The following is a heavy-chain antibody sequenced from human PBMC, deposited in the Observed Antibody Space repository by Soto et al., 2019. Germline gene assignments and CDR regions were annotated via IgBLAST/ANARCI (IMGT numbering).Heavy chain of an antibody. J-gene: IGHJ4*01. V-gene: IGHV5-51*01. CDR2: IYPADSDT. CDR1: GYSFISYW. D-gene: IGHD4-17*01. Sequence: GESLKISCQVSGYSFISYWIGWVRQMPGKGLEWMGTIYPADSDTRYSPSFEGQVTISADKSISTAYMQWNSLKASDSAMYYCARKDYGGNSIDYWGHGTLVTVSS. CDR3: ARKDYGGNSIDY.